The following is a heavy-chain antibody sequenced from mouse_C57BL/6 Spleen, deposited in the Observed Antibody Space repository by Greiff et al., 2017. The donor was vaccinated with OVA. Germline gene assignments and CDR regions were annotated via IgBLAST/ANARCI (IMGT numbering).Heavy chain of an antibody. CDR3: VRRSGSTHWYFDV. V-gene: IGHV1-69*01. CDR1: GYTFTSYW. D-gene: IGHD1-1*01. CDR2: IDPSASYT. J-gene: IGHJ1*03. Sequence: VQLQQPGAELVMPGASVKLSCKASGYTFTSYWMHWVKQRPGQGLEWIGEIDPSASYTNYNQKFKGKSTLTVDKSSSTAYMQLSSLTSEDSADYYGVRRSGSTHWYFDVWGTGTTVTVSS.